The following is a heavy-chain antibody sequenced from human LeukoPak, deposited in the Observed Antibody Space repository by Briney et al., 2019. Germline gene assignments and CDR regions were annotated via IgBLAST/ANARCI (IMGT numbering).Heavy chain of an antibody. Sequence: PSETLSLTCTVSGGSISSGSYYWSWIRQPAGKGLEWIGRIYTSGSTNYNPSLKSRVTISVDTSKNQFSLKLSSVTAADTAVYYCARSPSGSYGTGGFDPWGQGTLVTVSS. D-gene: IGHD1-26*01. CDR3: ARSPSGSYGTGGFDP. CDR1: GGSISSGSYY. J-gene: IGHJ5*02. V-gene: IGHV4-61*02. CDR2: IYTSGST.